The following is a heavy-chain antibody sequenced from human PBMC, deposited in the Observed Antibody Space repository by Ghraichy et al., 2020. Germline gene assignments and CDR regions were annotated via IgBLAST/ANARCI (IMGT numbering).Heavy chain of an antibody. J-gene: IGHJ3*02. CDR2: INPNSGGT. V-gene: IGHV1-2*02. Sequence: ASVKVSCKASGYTFTGYYMHWVRQAPGQGLEWMGWINPNSGGTNYAQKFQGRVTMTRDTSISTAYMELSRLRSDDTAVYYCAREFERYFDWLLIGERAFDIWGQGTMVTVSS. D-gene: IGHD3-9*01. CDR3: AREFERYFDWLLIGERAFDI. CDR1: GYTFTGYY.